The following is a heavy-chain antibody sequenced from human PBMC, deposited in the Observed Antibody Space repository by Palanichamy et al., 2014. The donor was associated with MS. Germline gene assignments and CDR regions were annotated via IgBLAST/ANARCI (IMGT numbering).Heavy chain of an antibody. J-gene: IGHJ4*02. CDR1: GFSLRTNRVG. D-gene: IGHD2-15*01. CDR2: IYWDDDK. CDR3: THSATLPPRFDY. V-gene: IGHV2-5*02. Sequence: QITLKESGPTLVKPTQTLTLTCTFSGFSLRTNRVGVGWIRQPPGKALEWLALIYWDDDKRYSPSLKSRLTITKDTSKNQVVLTTTNMDPVDTATYYCTHSATLPPRFDYWGQGTLVTVSS.